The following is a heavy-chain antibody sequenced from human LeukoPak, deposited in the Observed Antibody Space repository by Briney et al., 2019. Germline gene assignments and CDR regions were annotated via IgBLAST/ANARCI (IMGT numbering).Heavy chain of an antibody. CDR2: ISSSSSTI. J-gene: IGHJ4*02. CDR1: GFTFSSCS. CDR3: ARLTMIGYSSSWPDDY. V-gene: IGHV3-48*02. D-gene: IGHD6-13*01. Sequence: PGGSLRLSCAASGFTFSSCSMNWVCQAPGKGLEWVSYISSSSSTIYYADSVKGRFTISRDNAKNSLYLQMNSLRDEDTAVYYCARLTMIGYSSSWPDDYWGQGTLVTVSS.